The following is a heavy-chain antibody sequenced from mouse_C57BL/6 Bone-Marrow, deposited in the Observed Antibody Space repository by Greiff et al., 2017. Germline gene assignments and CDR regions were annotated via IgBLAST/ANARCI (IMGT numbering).Heavy chain of an antibody. CDR3: TTYVVFDL. Sequence: EVQLQQSGAGLVRPGASLKLSCTASGFNIKDDYMHWVQQRPEQGLEWIGWIDTESGDTEYASKFQGQATISADTTSNTAYLQLSSLTSEDTAVYYCTTYVVFDLWGRGKALTVSA. CDR1: GFNIKDDY. V-gene: IGHV14-4*01. CDR2: IDTESGDT. J-gene: IGHJ2*01.